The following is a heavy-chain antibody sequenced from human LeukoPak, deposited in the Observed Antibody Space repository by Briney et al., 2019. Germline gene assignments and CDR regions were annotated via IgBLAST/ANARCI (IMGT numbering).Heavy chain of an antibody. CDR3: AKDSGSGSPESYYYYYMDV. V-gene: IGHV3-30*02. D-gene: IGHD3-10*01. CDR2: IRYDGSNK. CDR1: GFTFDDYG. Sequence: GGSLRLSCAASGFTFDDYGMHWVRQAPGKGLEWVAFIRYDGSNKYYADSVKGRFTISRDNSKNTLYLQMNSLRAEDTAVYYCAKDSGSGSPESYYYYYMDVWGKGTTVTISS. J-gene: IGHJ6*03.